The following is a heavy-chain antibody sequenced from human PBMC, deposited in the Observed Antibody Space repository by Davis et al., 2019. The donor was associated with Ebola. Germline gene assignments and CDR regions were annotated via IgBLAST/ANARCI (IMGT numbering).Heavy chain of an antibody. D-gene: IGHD3-16*01. Sequence: AASVKVSCKASGGTFSSYAISWVQQAPGQGLEWMGGIIPIFGTANYAQKFQGRVTITADESTSTAYMELSSLRSEDTAVYYCARDQLGPGGVYYYGMTSGAKGPRSPSP. CDR1: GGTFSSYA. CDR3: ARDQLGPGGVYYYGMTS. J-gene: IGHJ6*02. CDR2: IIPIFGTA. V-gene: IGHV1-69*13.